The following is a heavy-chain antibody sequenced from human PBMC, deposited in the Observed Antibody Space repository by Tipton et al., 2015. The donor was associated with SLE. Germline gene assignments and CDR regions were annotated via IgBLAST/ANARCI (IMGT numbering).Heavy chain of an antibody. CDR1: GGSISSYY. Sequence: TLSLTCTVSGGSISSYYWSWIRQPPGKGLEWIGYIYTSVSTNYNPSIKSRVTISVDTSKNQFSLKLSSVTAADTALYYCARRGSGYIYGDAFDIWGQGTLVTVSS. CDR2: IYTSVST. J-gene: IGHJ3*02. D-gene: IGHD3-22*01. CDR3: ARRGSGYIYGDAFDI. V-gene: IGHV4-4*08.